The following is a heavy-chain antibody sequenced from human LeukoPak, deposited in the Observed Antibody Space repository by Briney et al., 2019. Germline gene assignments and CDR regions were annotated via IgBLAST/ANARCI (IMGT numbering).Heavy chain of an antibody. J-gene: IGHJ6*03. Sequence: ASVKVSCKASGYTFTGYYMHWVRQAPGQGLVWMGWINPNSGGTNYAQKFQGRVTMTRDTSISTAYMELSRLRSDDTAVYYCARDAGEVSLDYYMDVWGKGTTVTVSS. CDR2: INPNSGGT. CDR3: ARDAGEVSLDYYMDV. CDR1: GYTFTGYY. D-gene: IGHD3-10*01. V-gene: IGHV1-2*02.